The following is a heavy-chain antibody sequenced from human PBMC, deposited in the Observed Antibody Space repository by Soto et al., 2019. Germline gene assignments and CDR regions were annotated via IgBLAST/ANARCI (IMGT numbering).Heavy chain of an antibody. CDR2: ICYDGNTK. D-gene: IGHD6-19*01. J-gene: IGHJ6*01. Sequence: QIQLVESGGGVVQPGRSLRLSCTASGFTFNSYGFNWVRQAPGKGLEWVAVICYDGNTKYYADSVKVSFTISRDNLRSTVYLQMNSLTAEDTAVYYCARPLVAPVAGPYYYGMDVWWQGTTATVSS. CDR3: ARPLVAPVAGPYYYGMDV. CDR1: GFTFNSYG. V-gene: IGHV3-33*01.